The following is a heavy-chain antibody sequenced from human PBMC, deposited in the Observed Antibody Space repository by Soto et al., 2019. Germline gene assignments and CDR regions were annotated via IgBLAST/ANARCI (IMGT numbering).Heavy chain of an antibody. J-gene: IGHJ4*01. Sequence: GGSLRLSCAASGLTFSSYGMHWVRQAPGKGLEWVALISYDGSKKYYADSVKGRFTISRDNSKNTVYLQMDSLRPEDTAVYHCAKVGGSYYCFDYWGHGTLVTVSS. CDR3: AKVGGSYYCFDY. CDR1: GLTFSSYG. D-gene: IGHD1-26*01. V-gene: IGHV3-30*18. CDR2: ISYDGSKK.